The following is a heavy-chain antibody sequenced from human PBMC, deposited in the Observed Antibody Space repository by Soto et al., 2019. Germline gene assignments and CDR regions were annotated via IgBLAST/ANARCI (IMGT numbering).Heavy chain of an antibody. D-gene: IGHD6-13*01. J-gene: IGHJ6*02. Sequence: PGGSLRLSCAASGFTFSSYSMNWVRDAPGKGLEWVSSISSSSSYIYYADSVKGRFTISRDNAKNSLYLQMNRLRAEDTAVYYCARVLGAAAGTYYYGMDVWGQGTTVTVSS. CDR3: ARVLGAAAGTYYYGMDV. CDR1: GFTFSSYS. CDR2: ISSSSSYI. V-gene: IGHV3-21*01.